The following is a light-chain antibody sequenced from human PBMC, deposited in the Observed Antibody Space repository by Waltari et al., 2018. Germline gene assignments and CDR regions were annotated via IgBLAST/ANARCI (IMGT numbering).Light chain of an antibody. Sequence: DIQMTQSPSSLSASVGDRVTITCRASQSISDYLHWYQQKPREAPQLLIYGASSLQSGGRSRFRGSGVGKEFTLTIRSLKPEELASYYCQQTYTTPTTFGGGTKVEVK. CDR1: QSISDY. V-gene: IGKV1-39*01. J-gene: IGKJ4*01. CDR2: GAS. CDR3: QQTYTTPTT.